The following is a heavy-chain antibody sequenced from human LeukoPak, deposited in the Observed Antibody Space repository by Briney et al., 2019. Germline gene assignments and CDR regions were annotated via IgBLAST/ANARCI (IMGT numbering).Heavy chain of an antibody. Sequence: GGSLRLSCAASGFTFSSYWMSWVRQAPGKGLEWGANIKEDGSEKWYVDSVKGRFTISRDNAKNSLYLQMNSLRVDDTAVYYCARYFTGGSCWNYWGQGALVTVSS. CDR2: IKEDGSEK. CDR3: ARYFTGGSCWNY. CDR1: GFTFSSYW. D-gene: IGHD2-15*01. J-gene: IGHJ4*02. V-gene: IGHV3-7*01.